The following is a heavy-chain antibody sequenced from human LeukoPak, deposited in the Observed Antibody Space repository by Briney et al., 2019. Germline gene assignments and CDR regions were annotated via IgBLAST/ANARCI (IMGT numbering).Heavy chain of an antibody. V-gene: IGHV3-48*03. CDR2: ISISGTII. Sequence: GGSLRLSCAASGFIFSNYEMNWVRQAPGKGLEWISYISISGTIIYYAESVKGRFTISRDNTKNSLFLQMNSLRAEDTAVYYCVRGGGAAYKYNAFDIWGQGTMVTGSS. J-gene: IGHJ3*02. D-gene: IGHD3-16*01. CDR3: VRGGGAAYKYNAFDI. CDR1: GFIFSNYE.